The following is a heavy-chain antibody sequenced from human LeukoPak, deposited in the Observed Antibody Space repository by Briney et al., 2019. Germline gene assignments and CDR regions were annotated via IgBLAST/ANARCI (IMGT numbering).Heavy chain of an antibody. CDR3: ARHDGWDAFDI. Sequence: SETLSLTCTVSGGSLSSYYWSWIRQPPGKGLEWIGYIYYSGSTNYNPSLKSRVTISVDTSKNQFSLKLSSVTAADTAVYYCARHDGWDAFDIWGQGTMVTVSS. J-gene: IGHJ3*02. D-gene: IGHD2-2*03. CDR1: GGSLSSYY. V-gene: IGHV4-59*08. CDR2: IYYSGST.